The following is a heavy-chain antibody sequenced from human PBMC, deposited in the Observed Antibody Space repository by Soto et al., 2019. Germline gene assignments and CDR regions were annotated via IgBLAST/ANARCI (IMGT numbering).Heavy chain of an antibody. CDR3: AKPLSLYSSSYLDY. CDR2: ISSSGDTK. Sequence: SGGSLSLSCAASGFSFSDYYMSWIRQAPGKGLEWVSYISSSGDTKLYAESVKGRFTISRDNARNSLHLEMNSLRVEDTAVYYCAKPLSLYSSSYLDYWTQGTLVTVSS. D-gene: IGHD6-13*01. J-gene: IGHJ4*02. V-gene: IGHV3-11*01. CDR1: GFSFSDYY.